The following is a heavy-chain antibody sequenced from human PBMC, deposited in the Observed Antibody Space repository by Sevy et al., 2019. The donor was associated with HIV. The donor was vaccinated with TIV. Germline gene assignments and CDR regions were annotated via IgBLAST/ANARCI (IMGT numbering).Heavy chain of an antibody. J-gene: IGHJ4*02. Sequence: GGSLRLSCVASGFSLNNYWMNWVRQAPGKGLEWVANINQDGSVKYYVDSVRGRFTISVDNARNLVFLQMSSLRVDDSALYYCVKAIAKDGSFWGQGTLVTVSS. D-gene: IGHD6-13*01. CDR1: GFSLNNYW. CDR3: VKAIAKDGSF. V-gene: IGHV3-7*01. CDR2: INQDGSVK.